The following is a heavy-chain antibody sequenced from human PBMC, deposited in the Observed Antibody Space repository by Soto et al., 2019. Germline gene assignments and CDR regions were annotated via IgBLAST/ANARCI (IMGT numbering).Heavy chain of an antibody. D-gene: IGHD3-9*01. V-gene: IGHV5-51*01. CDR3: ARHRNYDILTGHPDY. CDR2: IYPGDSDT. J-gene: IGHJ4*02. CDR1: GYNIISHW. Sequence: GSGYNIISHWIGWVSKMNGKGLEWMGIIYPGDSDTRYSPSFPGQVTISADKSIRTAYLQWSSLKASDTAVYYCARHRNYDILTGHPDYWGQGTLVTVSS.